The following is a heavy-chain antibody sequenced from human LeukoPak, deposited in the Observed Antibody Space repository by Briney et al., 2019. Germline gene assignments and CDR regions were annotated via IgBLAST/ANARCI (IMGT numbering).Heavy chain of an antibody. CDR1: GFTFSSYE. D-gene: IGHD6-19*01. CDR3: ARDSKSSGWYGGFDY. J-gene: IGHJ4*02. CDR2: ISSSGSTI. Sequence: VGSLRLSCAASGFTFSSYEMNWVRQAPGKGLEWVSYISSSGSTIYYADSVKGRFTISRDNAKNSLYLQMDSLRAEDTAVYYCARDSKSSGWYGGFDYWGQGTLVTVSS. V-gene: IGHV3-48*03.